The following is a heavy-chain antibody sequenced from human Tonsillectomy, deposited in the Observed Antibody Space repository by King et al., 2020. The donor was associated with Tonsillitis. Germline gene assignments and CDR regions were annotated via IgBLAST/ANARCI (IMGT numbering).Heavy chain of an antibody. CDR3: ARERFEGQLLNNAFDY. CDR2: IRHSGRP. Sequence: VQLQQWGAGLLKPSDTLALTCAGYCGSFRGYYWSGVRQPPGKRLEGFGEIRHSGRPNYNPPLKSRVTMSEDTSTNQFSLKLTSVTAADTAVYFCARERFEGQLLNNAFDYWGQGTLVTVSS. V-gene: IGHV4-34*01. D-gene: IGHD6-6*01. J-gene: IGHJ4*02. CDR1: CGSFRGYY.